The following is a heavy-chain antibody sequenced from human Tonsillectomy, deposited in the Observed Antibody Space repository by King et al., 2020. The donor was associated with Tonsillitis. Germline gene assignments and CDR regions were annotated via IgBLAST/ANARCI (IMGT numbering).Heavy chain of an antibody. V-gene: IGHV4-34*01. CDR1: GGSLSGYY. Sequence: VQLQQWGAGLLKPSETLSLTCAVYGGSLSGYYLSLIRQPPGKGLEWIGEINHSGSTNYNPSLKSRITISIDTSKNQFSLKLSSVTAADTAVYYCARGHYGGNPANYWGQGTLVTVSS. J-gene: IGHJ4*02. CDR3: ARGHYGGNPANY. D-gene: IGHD4-23*01. CDR2: INHSGST.